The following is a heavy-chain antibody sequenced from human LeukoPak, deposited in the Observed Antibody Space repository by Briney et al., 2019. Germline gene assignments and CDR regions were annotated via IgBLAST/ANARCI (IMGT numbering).Heavy chain of an antibody. D-gene: IGHD3-10*01. CDR2: ISSSSSYI. Sequence: GGSLRLSCAASGFTFSSYSMNWVRQAPGKGLEWVSSISSSSSYIYYADSVKGRFTISRDNAKNSLYLQMNGLRAEDTAVYYCASPRGGYFDYWGQGTLVTVSS. CDR3: ASPRGGYFDY. CDR1: GFTFSSYS. J-gene: IGHJ4*02. V-gene: IGHV3-21*01.